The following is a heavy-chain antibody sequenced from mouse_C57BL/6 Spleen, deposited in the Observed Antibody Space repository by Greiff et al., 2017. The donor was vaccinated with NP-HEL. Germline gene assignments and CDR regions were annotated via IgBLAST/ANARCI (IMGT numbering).Heavy chain of an antibody. Sequence: VHVKQSGPELVKPGASVKISCKASGYSFTGYYMNWVKQSPEKSLEWIGEINPSTGGTTYNQKFKAKATLTVDKSSSTAYMQLKSLTSEDSAVYYCARYDDYFDYWGQGTTLTVSS. CDR3: ARYDDYFDY. J-gene: IGHJ2*01. CDR2: INPSTGGT. V-gene: IGHV1-42*01. CDR1: GYSFTGYY. D-gene: IGHD2-12*01.